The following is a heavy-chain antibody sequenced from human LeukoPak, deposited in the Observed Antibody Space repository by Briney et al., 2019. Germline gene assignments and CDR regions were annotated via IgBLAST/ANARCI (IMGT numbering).Heavy chain of an antibody. CDR2: ISAYNGNT. V-gene: IGHV1-18*01. D-gene: IGHD3-10*01. J-gene: IGHJ4*02. CDR3: ARDLYYYGSGSYPFDY. CDR1: GYTFTSYG. Sequence: ASVKVSCKASGYTFTSYGISWVRQAPGQGLEWMGWISAYNGNTNYAQKLQGRVTMTTDTSTSTAYMELRSLRSDDTDVYYCARDLYYYGSGSYPFDYWGQGTLVTVPS.